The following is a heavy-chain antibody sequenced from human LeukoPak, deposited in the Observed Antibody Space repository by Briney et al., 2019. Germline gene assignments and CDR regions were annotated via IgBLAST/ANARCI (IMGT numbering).Heavy chain of an antibody. CDR2: ISSSGSTI. CDR1: GFTFSNYS. CDR3: ARDIYGSGPPVGDTIDY. J-gene: IGHJ4*02. Sequence: GGSLRLSCVVSGFTFSNYSMNWVRQAPGKGLEWVSYISSSGSTIYYADSVKGRFTISRDNAKNSLYLQVNSLRAEDTAVYYCARDIYGSGPPVGDTIDYWGQGTLVTVSS. D-gene: IGHD3-10*01. V-gene: IGHV3-48*04.